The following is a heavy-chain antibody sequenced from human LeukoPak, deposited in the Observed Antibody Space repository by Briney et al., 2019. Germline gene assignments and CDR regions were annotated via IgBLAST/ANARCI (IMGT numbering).Heavy chain of an antibody. J-gene: IGHJ6*03. D-gene: IGHD3-10*01. Sequence: SETLSLTCTVYGGSISGYYWSWIRQPPGKGLEWIGEINHSGSTNYNPSLKSRVTISVDTSKNQFSLKLSSVTAADTAVYYCARLRRYYGSGSYQIIAYRYYYMDVWGKGTTVTISS. CDR1: GGSISGYY. V-gene: IGHV4-34*01. CDR2: INHSGST. CDR3: ARLRRYYGSGSYQIIAYRYYYMDV.